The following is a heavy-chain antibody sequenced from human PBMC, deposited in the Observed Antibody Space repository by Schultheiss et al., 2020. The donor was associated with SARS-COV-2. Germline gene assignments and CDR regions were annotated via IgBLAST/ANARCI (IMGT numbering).Heavy chain of an antibody. CDR1: GFTFSSYA. CDR3: AKDGHFPFDY. J-gene: IGHJ4*02. V-gene: IGHV3-23*01. Sequence: GGSLRLSCAASGFTFSSYAMHWVRQAPGKGLEWVSGISGSGGSTHYADSVKGRFTISRVNSKNTLYLQMNSLRAEDTAVYYCAKDGHFPFDYWGQGTLVTVSS. D-gene: IGHD3-3*02. CDR2: ISGSGGST.